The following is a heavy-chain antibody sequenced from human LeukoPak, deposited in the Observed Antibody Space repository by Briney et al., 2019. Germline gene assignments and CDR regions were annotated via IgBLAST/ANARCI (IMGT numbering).Heavy chain of an antibody. D-gene: IGHD3-9*01. CDR1: GFTFRDYY. V-gene: IGHV3-11*05. Sequence: GGSLRLSCAASGFTFRDYYMSWIRQAPGKGLEWVSYISSSSSYTNYADSVKGRFTISRDNAKNSLYLQMNSLRAEDTAVYYCARGGGAPTYYDILTGYYNFDYWGQGTLVTVSS. J-gene: IGHJ4*02. CDR3: ARGGGAPTYYDILTGYYNFDY. CDR2: ISSSSSYT.